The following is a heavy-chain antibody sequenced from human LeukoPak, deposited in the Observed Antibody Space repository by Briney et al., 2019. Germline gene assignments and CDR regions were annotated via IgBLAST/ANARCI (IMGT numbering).Heavy chain of an antibody. CDR3: ARDGCSTSCYAPYSYYGMDV. D-gene: IGHD2-2*01. V-gene: IGHV3-30-3*01. J-gene: IGHJ6*02. Sequence: PGGSLRLSCAASGFTFSSYAMHWVRQAPAKGLEGVAVISYDGSNKYYADSVNGRFTISRDNSKNTHSLQMNSLRAEDTAVYYCARDGCSTSCYAPYSYYGMDVWGQGTTVTVSS. CDR1: GFTFSSYA. CDR2: ISYDGSNK.